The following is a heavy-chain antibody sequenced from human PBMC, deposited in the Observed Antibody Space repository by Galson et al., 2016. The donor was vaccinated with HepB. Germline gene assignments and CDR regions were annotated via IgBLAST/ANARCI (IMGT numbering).Heavy chain of an antibody. CDR2: ISGNGGSI. J-gene: IGHJ4*02. Sequence: SLRLSCAASGLTFSSYAMSWVRQTPGKGLEWVSAISGNGGSIYSADSVKGRFTISRDNSKNTLYLQMNSLRAEDTAVHYCAVARFLEWFTFDSWGQGTLVTVSS. CDR3: AVARFLEWFTFDS. D-gene: IGHD3-3*01. V-gene: IGHV3-23*01. CDR1: GLTFSSYA.